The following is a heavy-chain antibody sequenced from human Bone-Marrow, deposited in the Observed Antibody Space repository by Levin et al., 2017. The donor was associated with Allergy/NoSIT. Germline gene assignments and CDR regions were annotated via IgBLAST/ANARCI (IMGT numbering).Heavy chain of an antibody. CDR2: LSYDGSNR. D-gene: IGHD3-10*01. CDR3: AKDPTDYGSGSQYYGRMLGAREWGY. V-gene: IGHV3-30*18. CDR1: GYTFSSYG. Sequence: GESLKISCAASGYTFSSYGMHWVRQAPGKGLEWVAVLSYDGSNRYYADSVKGRFTISRDNSKNTLYLQMNSLRAEDTAVYYGAKDPTDYGSGSQYYGRMLGAREWGYWGQGTLVTVSS. J-gene: IGHJ4*02.